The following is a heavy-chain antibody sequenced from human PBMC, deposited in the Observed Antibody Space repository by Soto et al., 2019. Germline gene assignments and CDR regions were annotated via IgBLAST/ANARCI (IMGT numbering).Heavy chain of an antibody. CDR3: ARNLRTGIAVAGSPQT. Sequence: QVQLVESGGGVVQPGRSLRLSCAASGFTFSSYAMHWVRQAPGKGLEWVAVISYDGSNKYYADSVKGRFTISRDNSKNTLYLQMNSLSAEDTAVYYCARNLRTGIAVAGSPQTWGQGTLVTVSS. J-gene: IGHJ5*02. V-gene: IGHV3-30-3*01. CDR1: GFTFSSYA. CDR2: ISYDGSNK. D-gene: IGHD6-19*01.